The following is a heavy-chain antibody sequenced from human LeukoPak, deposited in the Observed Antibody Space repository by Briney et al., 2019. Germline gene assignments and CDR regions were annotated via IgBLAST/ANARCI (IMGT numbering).Heavy chain of an antibody. J-gene: IGHJ4*02. D-gene: IGHD2-2*01. CDR1: GFTFSSYA. CDR2: ISYDGSNK. Sequence: GRSLRLSCAASGFTFSSYAMHWVRQAPGKGLEWVAVISYDGSNKYYADSVKGRFTISRDSSKNTPYLQMNSLRAEDTAVYYCARDHNEDIVVVPAAAGYWGQGTLVTVSS. CDR3: ARDHNEDIVVVPAAAGY. V-gene: IGHV3-30-3*01.